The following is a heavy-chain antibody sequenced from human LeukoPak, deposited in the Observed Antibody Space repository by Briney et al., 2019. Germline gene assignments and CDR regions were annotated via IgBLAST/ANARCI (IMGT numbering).Heavy chain of an antibody. J-gene: IGHJ4*02. CDR2: IYSGGNT. CDR3: AQDGAWLRFDH. D-gene: IGHD5-12*01. CDR1: GLTVSSNC. V-gene: IGHV3-53*01. Sequence: GGSLRLSCAASGLTVSSNCMSWVRQAPGKGLEWVSFIYSGGNTYYADSVKGRFVISRDNSKNTVYLQMNSLRVDDTARYYCAQDGAWLRFDHWGQGTLVTVSS.